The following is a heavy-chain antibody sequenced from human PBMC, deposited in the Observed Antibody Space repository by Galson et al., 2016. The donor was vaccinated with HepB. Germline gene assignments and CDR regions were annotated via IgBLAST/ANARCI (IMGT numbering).Heavy chain of an antibody. V-gene: IGHV3-7*03. CDR2: IHPNGGDT. D-gene: IGHD3-16*01. J-gene: IGHJ4*02. CDR1: GFDFGHYW. CDR3: AGWGVTAGLDN. Sequence: SLRLSCAASGFDFGHYWMSWARQAPGEGLEWVADIHPNGGDTYHVASVRGRFVISRDNAKNVLVLQMTTLRGEDTALYYCAGWGVTAGLDNWGQGTLVTVSS.